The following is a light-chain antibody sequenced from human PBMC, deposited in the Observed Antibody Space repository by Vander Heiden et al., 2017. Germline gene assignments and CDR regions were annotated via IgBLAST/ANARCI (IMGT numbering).Light chain of an antibody. CDR1: QRISRW. Sequence: DIQMTQSPGTLSASVGDRVIITCRASQRISRWLALKQQKPGITPKLLIYKASSLGSGVPSRFSGSGSGTEFSLTVSSLQPDDFATSYCQQYSNYSPGTFGQVTTLEIK. J-gene: IGKJ2*01. CDR2: KAS. CDR3: QQYSNYSPGT. V-gene: IGKV1-5*03.